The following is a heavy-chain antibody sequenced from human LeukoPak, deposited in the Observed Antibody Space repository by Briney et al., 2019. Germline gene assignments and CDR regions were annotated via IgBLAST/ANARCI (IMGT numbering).Heavy chain of an antibody. CDR1: GGSISSYY. J-gene: IGHJ3*02. V-gene: IGHV4-34*01. CDR2: INHSGST. D-gene: IGHD3-22*01. CDR3: ARGYYDSSGYYYNGDAFDI. Sequence: SETLSLTCTVSGGSISSYYWSWIRQPPGKGLEWIGEINHSGSTNYNPSLKSRVTISVDTSKNQFSLKLSSVTAADTAVYYCARGYYDSSGYYYNGDAFDIWGQGTMVTVSS.